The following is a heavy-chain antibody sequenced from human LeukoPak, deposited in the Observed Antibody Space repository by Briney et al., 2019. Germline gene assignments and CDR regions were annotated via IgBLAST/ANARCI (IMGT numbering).Heavy chain of an antibody. CDR3: ARVMGLYSSKPFDP. V-gene: IGHV4-4*02. CDR1: GGSISSSNW. J-gene: IGHJ5*02. D-gene: IGHD6-19*01. Sequence: SETLSPTCTVSGGSISSSNWWSWVRQPPGKGLEWIGEIYHSGSTNYNPSLKSRVTISVDKSKNQFSLKLSSVTAADTAVYYCARVMGLYSSKPFDPWGQGTLVTVSS. CDR2: IYHSGST.